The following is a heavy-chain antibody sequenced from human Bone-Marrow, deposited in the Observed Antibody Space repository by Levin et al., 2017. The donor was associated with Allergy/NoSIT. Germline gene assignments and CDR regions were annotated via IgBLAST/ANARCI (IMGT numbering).Heavy chain of an antibody. D-gene: IGHD2-15*01. CDR2: IKEDGSEK. CDR1: GFTFRNYW. CDR3: ARDRRGGSLYYFDY. J-gene: IGHJ4*02. V-gene: IGHV3-7*01. Sequence: GGSLRLSCAASGFTFRNYWMTWVRQAPGKGLEWVANIKEDGSEKNYVDSVKGRFTISRDNAKNSLYLQMNSLRAEDTAVYYCARDRRGGSLYYFDYWGQGTLVTVSS.